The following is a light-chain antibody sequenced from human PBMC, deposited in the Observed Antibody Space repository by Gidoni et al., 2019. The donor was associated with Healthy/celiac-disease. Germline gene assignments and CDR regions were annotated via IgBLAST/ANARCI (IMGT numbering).Light chain of an antibody. CDR2: EVS. CDR1: SSDVGGYNY. J-gene: IGLJ2*01. CDR3: SSYAGSNNVV. Sequence: QSALPPPPSASGSPGQSVTISCTGTSSDVGGYNYVSWYHQHPGKAPKLMIYEVSKRPSGVPDRFSGAKSGNTASLTVSGLQAEDEADYYCSSYAGSNNVVFGGGTKLTVL. V-gene: IGLV2-8*01.